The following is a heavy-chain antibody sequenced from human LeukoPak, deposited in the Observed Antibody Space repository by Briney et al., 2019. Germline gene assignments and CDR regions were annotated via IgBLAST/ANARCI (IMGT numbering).Heavy chain of an antibody. Sequence: GGSLRLSCAASGFVFNTHAMNWVRQAPGKGLEWVSGVGGSGDSTYYGDPVKGRFTISRDNSKNTLYLQMNSLRVEDTAVYYCAKGVHQLVYKYGMDVWGRGTTVTVSS. CDR2: VGGSGDST. CDR3: AKGVHQLVYKYGMDV. CDR1: GFVFNTHA. J-gene: IGHJ6*01. D-gene: IGHD4/OR15-4a*01. V-gene: IGHV3-23*01.